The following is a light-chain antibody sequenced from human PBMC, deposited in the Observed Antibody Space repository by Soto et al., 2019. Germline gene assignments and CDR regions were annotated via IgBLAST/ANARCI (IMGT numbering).Light chain of an antibody. V-gene: IGKV1-5*03. Sequence: DIQMTQSPSTLSASVGDRVTITCRASQSIDSWLAWYQQKPGKGPKLLMYNASTLASGVPSRFSGSGSGTEITLTLSNLKLEDFGTYHCQRYSGSSRYTFGQGTKLEMK. CDR1: QSIDSW. CDR3: QRYSGSSRYT. J-gene: IGKJ2*01. CDR2: NAS.